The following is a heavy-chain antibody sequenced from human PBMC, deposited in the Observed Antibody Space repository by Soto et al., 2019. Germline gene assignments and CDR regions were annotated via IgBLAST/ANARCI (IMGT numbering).Heavy chain of an antibody. Sequence: QVQLVQSGAEVKKPGSSVKVSCKASGGTFSSYAISWVRQAPGQGLEWMGGIIPIFGTANYAQKFQGRVTITADESTSTADMELSSLRSEDTAVYYCARDWGLGYCSSTSCYPQDYYYGMDVWGQGTTVTVSS. J-gene: IGHJ6*02. D-gene: IGHD2-2*01. CDR2: IIPIFGTA. V-gene: IGHV1-69*01. CDR1: GGTFSSYA. CDR3: ARDWGLGYCSSTSCYPQDYYYGMDV.